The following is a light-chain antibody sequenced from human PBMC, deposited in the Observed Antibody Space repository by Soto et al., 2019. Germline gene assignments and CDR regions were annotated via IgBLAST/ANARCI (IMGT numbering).Light chain of an antibody. CDR2: EVT. CDR3: TSYVGNDIWV. J-gene: IGLJ3*02. V-gene: IGLV2-8*01. Sequence: QSALTQPPSASGSPGQSVTISCTGTSSDVGAYKYVSWYQQYPGKAPKLKIYEVTKRPSGFPDRFSGSKSGNTASLTVSGLQAEDEADYYCTSYVGNDIWVFGGGTKLTVL. CDR1: SSDVGAYKY.